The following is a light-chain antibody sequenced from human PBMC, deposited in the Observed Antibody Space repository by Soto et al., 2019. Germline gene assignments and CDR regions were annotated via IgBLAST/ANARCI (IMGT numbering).Light chain of an antibody. CDR3: FSYAGDSVYV. V-gene: IGLV2-23*02. J-gene: IGLJ1*01. CDR1: NSDVGSYNL. Sequence: QSVLTQPASVSGSPRQSITISCTGTNSDVGSYNLVSWLQQHPGKAPKLVIYEVTKRPSGVSDRFSGSKSGNTASLTISGLQAEDEADYYCFSYAGDSVYVFGTGTKATVL. CDR2: EVT.